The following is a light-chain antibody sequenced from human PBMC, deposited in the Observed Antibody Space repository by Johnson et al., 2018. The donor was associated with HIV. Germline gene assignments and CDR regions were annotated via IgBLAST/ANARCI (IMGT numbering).Light chain of an antibody. CDR3: GTWDGSLRKV. Sequence: QSVLTQPPSVSAAPGQKVTISCSGSTSNIGNNYVSWYRQLPGTAPKLLIYENNKRPSGIPDRFSGSKSGTSATLGITGLQTGDEADYYCGTWDGSLRKVCGTGTKVTVL. J-gene: IGLJ1*01. CDR2: ENN. CDR1: TSNIGNNY. V-gene: IGLV1-51*02.